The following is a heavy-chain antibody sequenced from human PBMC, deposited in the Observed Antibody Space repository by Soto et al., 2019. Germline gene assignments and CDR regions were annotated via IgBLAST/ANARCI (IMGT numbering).Heavy chain of an antibody. CDR3: ARSSWNLYYYYGMDV. V-gene: IGHV3-15*01. Sequence: VGSLRLSCAASGFTFSNAWMSWVRQAPGKGLEWVGRIKSKTDGGTTDYAAPVKGRFTISRDDSKNTLYLQMNSLKTEDTAVYYCARSSWNLYYYYGMDVWGQGTTVTVSS. CDR1: GFTFSNAW. J-gene: IGHJ6*02. CDR2: IKSKTDGGTT. D-gene: IGHD6-13*01.